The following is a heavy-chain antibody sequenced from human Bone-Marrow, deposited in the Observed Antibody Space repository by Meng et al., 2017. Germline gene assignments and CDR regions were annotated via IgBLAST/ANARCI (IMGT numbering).Heavy chain of an antibody. CDR3: AASPGWWRIDS. V-gene: IGHV4-4*02. CDR2: CHHSGTT. Sequence: QAQLPESGPGLVKPSGTLSLTCGVSGASVSSGYWWTWVRQPPGKGLEWIGECHHSGTTNYNPSLRSRVTISVDTSKNQFSLRLTSVTAADTAVYYCAASPGWWRIDSWGQGTLVTVSS. CDR1: GASVSSGYW. J-gene: IGHJ4*02. D-gene: IGHD6-19*01.